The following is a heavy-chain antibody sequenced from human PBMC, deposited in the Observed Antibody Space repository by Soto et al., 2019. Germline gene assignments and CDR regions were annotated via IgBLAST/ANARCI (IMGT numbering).Heavy chain of an antibody. CDR2: INPNGGST. J-gene: IGHJ4*02. CDR3: ARGKSRYSSSWYPGAFDY. D-gene: IGHD6-13*01. V-gene: IGHV1-46*01. Sequence: ASVKVSCKASGYIFINYYIHWVRQAPGQGLEWIGIINPNGGSTNYAQKFRGRVTMARDTSTSTVYMDLSSLRSDDTAVYYCARGKSRYSSSWYPGAFDYWGQGTLVTVSS. CDR1: GYIFINYY.